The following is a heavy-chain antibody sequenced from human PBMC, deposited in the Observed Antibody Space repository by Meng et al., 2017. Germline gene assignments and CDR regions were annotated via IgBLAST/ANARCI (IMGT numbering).Heavy chain of an antibody. CDR1: GFTFSGSA. CDR2: IRSKANSYAT. CDR3: TRLGRSGRPDFARDY. D-gene: IGHD1-26*01. J-gene: IGHJ4*02. V-gene: IGHV3-73*01. Sequence: GESLKISCAASGFTFSGSAMHWVRQASGKGLVWVGRIRSKANSYATAYAASVKGRFTISRDNSKNKAYLQMNSLITEDTAVYYCTRLGRSGRPDFARDYWGQGTLVTVSS.